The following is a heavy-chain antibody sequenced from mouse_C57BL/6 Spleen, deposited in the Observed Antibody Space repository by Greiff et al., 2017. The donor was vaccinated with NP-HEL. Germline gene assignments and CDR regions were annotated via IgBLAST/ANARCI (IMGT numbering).Heavy chain of an antibody. D-gene: IGHD2-5*01. CDR2: IHPNSGST. V-gene: IGHV1-64*01. J-gene: IGHJ3*01. CDR1: GYTFTSYW. Sequence: QVQLQQPGAELVKPGASVKLSCKASGYTFTSYWMHWVKQRPGQGLEWIGMIHPNSGSTNYNEKFKSKATLTVDKSSSTAYMQLSSLTSEDSAVYYCARRTGDSNYGFAYWGQGTLVTVSA. CDR3: ARRTGDSNYGFAY.